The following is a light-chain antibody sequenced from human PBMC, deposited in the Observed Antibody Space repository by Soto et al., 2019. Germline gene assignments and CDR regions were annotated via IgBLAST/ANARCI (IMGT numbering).Light chain of an antibody. V-gene: IGKV1-5*01. CDR2: DAS. CDR3: QQYNSYPWT. CDR1: QSISSW. J-gene: IGKJ1*01. Sequence: NKMSQSHSTVSATLGDRVSISCRASQSISSWLAWYQQKPGKAPKLLIYDASSLESGVPSRFSGSGSGTEFTLTITSLQPDDFATYYCQQYNSYPWTFGQGTKV.